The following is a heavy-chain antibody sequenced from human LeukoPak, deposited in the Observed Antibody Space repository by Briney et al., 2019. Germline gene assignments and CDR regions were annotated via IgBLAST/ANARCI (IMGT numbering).Heavy chain of an antibody. D-gene: IGHD1-14*01. Sequence: GGSLRLSCAASGFTFTNYAMSWVRQAPGKGLEWVSGISTSVGRTYYPDSVKGRFTISRDNSQNTLYLQMNSLRAEDTAVYYCAKTRAWDGIHTSFVFDIWGQGTMVTVSS. V-gene: IGHV3-23*01. CDR3: AKTRAWDGIHTSFVFDI. J-gene: IGHJ3*02. CDR1: GFTFTNYA. CDR2: ISTSVGRT.